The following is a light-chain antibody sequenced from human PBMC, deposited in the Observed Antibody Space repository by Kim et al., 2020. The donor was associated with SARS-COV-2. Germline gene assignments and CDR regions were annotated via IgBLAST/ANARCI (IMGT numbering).Light chain of an antibody. CDR2: YDS. CDR1: NIGGHS. Sequence: SYELTQPPSVSVAPGQTARITCGGNNIGGHSVHWYQQKPGQAHVLVMYYDSDRPSGIPERFSGSKSENTATLTISRVEAGDEADYYCQVWDTDTDHYVFVTGTKVTVL. CDR3: QVWDTDTDHYV. J-gene: IGLJ1*01. V-gene: IGLV3-21*01.